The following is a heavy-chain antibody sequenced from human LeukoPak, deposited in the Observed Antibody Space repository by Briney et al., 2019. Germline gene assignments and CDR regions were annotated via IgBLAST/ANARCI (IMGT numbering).Heavy chain of an antibody. D-gene: IGHD6-6*01. Sequence: PSETLSLTCTVSGGSLSSYYWSWIRQPPGKGLEWIGYIYYSGSTNYNPSLKSRVTISVDTSKNQFSLKLSSVTAADTAVYYCARSLGGDYSSSSRFVYWGQGTLVTVSS. CDR2: IYYSGST. CDR3: ARSLGGDYSSSSRFVY. CDR1: GGSLSSYY. V-gene: IGHV4-59*01. J-gene: IGHJ4*02.